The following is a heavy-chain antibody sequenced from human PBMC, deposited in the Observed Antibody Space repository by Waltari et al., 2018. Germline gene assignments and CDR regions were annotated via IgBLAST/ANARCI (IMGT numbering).Heavy chain of an antibody. D-gene: IGHD3-10*01. V-gene: IGHV1-3*01. CDR2: INAGNGNT. J-gene: IGHJ4*02. CDR3: ARGAARGNFDY. Sequence: QVQLVQSGAEVKKPGASVKVSCKASGYTFTSYAMHWVRQAPGQRLEWMGWINAGNGNTKYSQKCQGRVTITRDTSASTAYMELSSLRSEDTAVYYCARGAARGNFDYWGQGTLVTVSS. CDR1: GYTFTSYA.